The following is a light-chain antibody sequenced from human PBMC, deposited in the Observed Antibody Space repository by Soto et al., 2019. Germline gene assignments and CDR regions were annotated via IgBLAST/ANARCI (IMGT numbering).Light chain of an antibody. J-gene: IGKJ2*01. CDR3: QQYDTSAT. Sequence: IVLTQSPGTLSLCPGERATLSCRASRSVSASYLAWYQQKPGQAPRLFIYGASSRATGFPCRFSGSGSETDFTLTISRLEAEDAAVYYYQQYDTSATFGQGTKLEI. CDR2: GAS. CDR1: RSVSASY. V-gene: IGKV3-20*01.